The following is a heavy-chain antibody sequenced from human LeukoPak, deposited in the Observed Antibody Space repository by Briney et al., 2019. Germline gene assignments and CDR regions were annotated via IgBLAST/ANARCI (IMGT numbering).Heavy chain of an antibody. Sequence: SVKVSCKASGGTFSSYAISWVRQAPGQGLEWMGRIIPILGIAKYAQKFQGRVTITADKSTSTAYMELSSLRSEDTAVYYCARSQLLRDIAVAGTFTDYWGQGTLVTVSS. V-gene: IGHV1-69*04. CDR3: ARSQLLRDIAVAGTFTDY. CDR1: GGTFSSYA. D-gene: IGHD6-19*01. CDR2: IIPILGIA. J-gene: IGHJ4*02.